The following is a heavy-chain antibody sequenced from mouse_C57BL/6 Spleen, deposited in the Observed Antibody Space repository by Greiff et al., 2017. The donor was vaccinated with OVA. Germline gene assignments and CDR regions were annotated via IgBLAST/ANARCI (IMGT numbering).Heavy chain of an antibody. CDR2: IDPSDSYT. CDR3: ARPSYYGSSYWYFDV. Sequence: QVQLQQPGAELVMPGASVKLSCKASGYTFTSYWMHWVKQRPGQGLEWIGEIDPSDSYTNYNQKFKGKSTLTVDKSSSTAYMQLSSLTSEDSAVYYYARPSYYGSSYWYFDVWGTGTTVTVSS. CDR1: GYTFTSYW. J-gene: IGHJ1*03. D-gene: IGHD1-1*01. V-gene: IGHV1-69*01.